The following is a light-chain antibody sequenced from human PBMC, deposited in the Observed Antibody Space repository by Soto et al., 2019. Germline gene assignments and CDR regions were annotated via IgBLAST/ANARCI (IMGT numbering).Light chain of an antibody. CDR1: SSDVGNYNR. CDR2: EVT. J-gene: IGLJ2*01. CDR3: SSVTSSSTDVV. V-gene: IGLV2-18*02. Sequence: QSALTQPPSVSGSPGQSVTISCTGTSSDVGNYNRVSWYQQPPGTAPKLIIYEVTNRPSGVPDRFSGSKSGSTASLIISGVQAEEEADYYCSSVTSSSTDVVFGGGTKLTVL.